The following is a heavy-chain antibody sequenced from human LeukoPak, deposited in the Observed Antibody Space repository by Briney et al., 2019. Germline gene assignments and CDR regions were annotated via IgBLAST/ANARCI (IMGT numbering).Heavy chain of an antibody. CDR2: IYYSGST. CDR3: ARSRYRGVFDP. V-gene: IGHV4-61*08. CDR1: GGSISSGGYY. J-gene: IGHJ5*02. D-gene: IGHD3-10*01. Sequence: SETLSLTCTVSGGSISSGGYYWSWIRQHPGKGLEWIGYIYYSGSTYYNPSLKSRVTMSVDTSKNQFSLKLSSVTAADTAVYYCARSRYRGVFDPWGQGTLVTVSS.